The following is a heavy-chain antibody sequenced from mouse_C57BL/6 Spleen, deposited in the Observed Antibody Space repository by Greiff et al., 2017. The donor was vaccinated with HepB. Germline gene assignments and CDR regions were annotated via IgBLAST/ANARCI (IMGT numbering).Heavy chain of an antibody. D-gene: IGHD3-2*02. CDR1: GYTFTSYG. J-gene: IGHJ3*01. CDR2: IYPRSGNT. CDR3: ARGQLRPRFAY. Sequence: QVHVKQSGAELARPGASVKLSCKASGYTFTSYGISWVKQRTGQGLEWIGEIYPRSGNTYYNEKFKGKATLTADKSSSTAYMELRSLTSEDSAVYFCARGQLRPRFAYWGQGTLVTVSA. V-gene: IGHV1-81*01.